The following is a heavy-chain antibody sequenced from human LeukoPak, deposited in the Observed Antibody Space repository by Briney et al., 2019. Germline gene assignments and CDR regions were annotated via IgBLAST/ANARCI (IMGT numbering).Heavy chain of an antibody. CDR1: GFTFSSYA. Sequence: LRLSCAASGFTFSSYAMSWVRQAPGKGLEWIGYIYYSGSTYYNPSLKSRVTISVDTSKNQFSLKLSSVTAADTAVYYCARAFDYDSSGSYFDYWGQGTLVTVSS. D-gene: IGHD3-22*01. CDR2: IYYSGST. V-gene: IGHV4-31*02. J-gene: IGHJ4*02. CDR3: ARAFDYDSSGSYFDY.